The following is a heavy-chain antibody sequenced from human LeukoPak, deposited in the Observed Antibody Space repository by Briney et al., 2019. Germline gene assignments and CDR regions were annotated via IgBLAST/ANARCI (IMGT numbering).Heavy chain of an antibody. D-gene: IGHD5-12*01. Sequence: ASVMVSCKASGYTFTSYAMHWVRQAPGQRLEWMGWINAGNDNTKYSQKFQGRVTITRDTSASTVYMELSSLRSEDAAVYYCARGGGYSGYDSDYWGQGTLVTVSS. CDR2: INAGNDNT. CDR1: GYTFTSYA. CDR3: ARGGGYSGYDSDY. V-gene: IGHV1-3*01. J-gene: IGHJ4*02.